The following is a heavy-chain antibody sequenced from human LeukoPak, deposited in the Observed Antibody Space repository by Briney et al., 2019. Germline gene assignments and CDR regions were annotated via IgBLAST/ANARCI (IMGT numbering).Heavy chain of an antibody. Sequence: GGSLTLSCAASGFTFSNYGVHWVRQAPGKGLEWVSFIRFDGSNKYYADSVKGRFTISRDNSKNTLYLQMNSLRAEDTAVYYCAKDGPAGYYDILTGYPLYYYYYMDVWGKGTTVTISS. CDR1: GFTFSNYG. CDR2: IRFDGSNK. V-gene: IGHV3-30*02. J-gene: IGHJ6*03. D-gene: IGHD3-9*01. CDR3: AKDGPAGYYDILTGYPLYYYYYMDV.